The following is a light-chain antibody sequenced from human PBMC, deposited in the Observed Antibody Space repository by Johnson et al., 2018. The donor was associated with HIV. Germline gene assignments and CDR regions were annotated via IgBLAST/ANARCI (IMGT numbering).Light chain of an antibody. Sequence: QSVLTQPPSVSAAPGQKVTISCSGSSSNSGNNYVSWYQQLPGTAPKLLIYENNKRPSGIPDRFSGSKSGTSATLGITGLQTGDEADYYCGTWDSSLSAFYVFGTGTKVTVL. V-gene: IGLV1-51*02. CDR3: GTWDSSLSAFYV. CDR1: SSNSGNNY. CDR2: ENN. J-gene: IGLJ1*01.